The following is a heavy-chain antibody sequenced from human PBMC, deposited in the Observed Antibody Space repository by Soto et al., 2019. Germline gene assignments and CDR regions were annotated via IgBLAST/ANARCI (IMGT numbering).Heavy chain of an antibody. D-gene: IGHD1-26*01. J-gene: IGHJ4*02. Sequence: PSQTLSLTCAISGDSVSSNSAAWNWIRQSPSRGLEWLGRTYYRSKWYNDYAVSVKSRITINPDTSKNQFSLQLNSVTPEDTVVFYCARVWDEYADHQHALDYRAQRTLVTVSS. V-gene: IGHV6-1*01. CDR2: TYYRSKWYN. CDR3: ARVWDEYADHQHALDY. CDR1: GDSVSSNSAA.